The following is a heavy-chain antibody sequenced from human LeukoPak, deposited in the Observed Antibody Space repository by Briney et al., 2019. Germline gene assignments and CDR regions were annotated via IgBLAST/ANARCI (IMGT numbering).Heavy chain of an antibody. CDR2: ITYSSGYT. CDR1: GFTFSSYD. V-gene: IGHV3-23*01. CDR3: AKDPSDLGGSGSNNYFDY. J-gene: IGHJ4*02. Sequence: GGSLRLSCAASGFTFSSYDMSWVRQAPGKGLGWVSGITYSSGYTYYADSVKGRFTISRDNSRNTLYLQMNSLRAEDTAVYYCAKDPSDLGGSGSNNYFDYWGQGTLVTVSS. D-gene: IGHD3-10*01.